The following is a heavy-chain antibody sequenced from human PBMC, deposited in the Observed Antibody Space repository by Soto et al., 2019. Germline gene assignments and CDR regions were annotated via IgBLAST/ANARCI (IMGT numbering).Heavy chain of an antibody. CDR1: GFTFSSYA. D-gene: IGHD3-3*01. CDR2: ISYDGSNK. V-gene: IGHV3-30-3*01. J-gene: IGHJ4*02. CDR3: ARDKRDLRFLEWSYYFDY. Sequence: QVQLVESGGGVVQPGRSLRLSCAASGFTFSSYAMHWVRQAPGKGLEWVAVISYDGSNKYYADSVKGRFTISGDNSKNTLYLQMNSLRAEDTAVYYCARDKRDLRFLEWSYYFDYCGQGTRVTVSS.